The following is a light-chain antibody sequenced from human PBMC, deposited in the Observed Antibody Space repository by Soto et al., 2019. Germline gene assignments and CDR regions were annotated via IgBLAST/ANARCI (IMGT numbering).Light chain of an antibody. Sequence: QSALTQPASVSGSPGQSITISCTGASSDVGDYNYVSWYQEHPGQVPKLIIFEVTTRPSGVSDRFPGSRSGNTASLTISGLQAEDEADYYCLSHTGSRTLFGGGTQLTVL. CDR3: LSHTGSRTL. V-gene: IGLV2-14*01. CDR2: EVT. CDR1: SSDVGDYNY. J-gene: IGLJ3*02.